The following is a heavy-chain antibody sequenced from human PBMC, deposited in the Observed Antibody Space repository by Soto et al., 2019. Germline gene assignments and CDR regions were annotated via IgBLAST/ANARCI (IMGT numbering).Heavy chain of an antibody. V-gene: IGHV3-23*01. J-gene: IGHJ1*01. Sequence: HPGGSLRLSCAASGFTFSSYAMSWVRQAPGKGLEWVSAISGSGGSTYYADSVKGRFTISRDNSKNTLYLQMNSLRAEDTAVYYCAKDLEGYCSGGSCYSSEYFQHWGQGTLVTVSP. CDR3: AKDLEGYCSGGSCYSSEYFQH. CDR2: ISGSGGST. D-gene: IGHD2-15*01. CDR1: GFTFSSYA.